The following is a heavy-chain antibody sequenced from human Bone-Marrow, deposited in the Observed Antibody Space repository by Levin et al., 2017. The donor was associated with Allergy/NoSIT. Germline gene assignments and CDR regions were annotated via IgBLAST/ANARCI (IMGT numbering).Heavy chain of an antibody. J-gene: IGHJ4*02. CDR1: GGTFSTYV. CDR3: AGSSSGFGHFDY. V-gene: IGHV1-69*06. Sequence: KISCKASGGTFSTYVISWVRQAPGQGLEWVGGIIPIFGTTTYAQRFQGRVTIIADKSTSTAYMDLSSLTYEDTAVYYCAGSSSGFGHFDYWGQGTLVTVSS. D-gene: IGHD6-6*01. CDR2: IIPIFGTT.